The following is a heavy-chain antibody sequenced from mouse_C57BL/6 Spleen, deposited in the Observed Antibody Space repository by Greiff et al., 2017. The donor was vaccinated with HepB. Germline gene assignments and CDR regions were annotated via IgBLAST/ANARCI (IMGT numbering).Heavy chain of an antibody. J-gene: IGHJ2*01. CDR2: ISSGSSTT. D-gene: IGHD1-1*01. CDR3: ARSDYYGSPFDY. CDR1: GFTFSDYG. Sequence: EVNLVESGGGLVKPGGSLKLSCAASGFTFSDYGMHWVRQAPEKGLEWVAYISSGSSTTYYADTVKGRFTISRDKAKNTLFLQMTSLRSEDTAMYYCARSDYYGSPFDYWGQGTTLTVSS. V-gene: IGHV5-17*01.